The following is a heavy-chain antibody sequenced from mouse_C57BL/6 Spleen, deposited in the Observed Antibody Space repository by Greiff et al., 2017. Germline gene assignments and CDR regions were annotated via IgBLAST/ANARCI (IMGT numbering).Heavy chain of an antibody. V-gene: IGHV3-6*01. D-gene: IGHD1-1*01. CDR1: GYSITSGYY. CDR3: AREDLYYGSSYFDY. Sequence: EVKLQESGPGLVKPSQSLSLTCSVTGYSITSGYYWNWIRQFPGNKLEWMGYISYDGSNNYNPSLKNRISITRDTSKNQFFLKLNSVTTEDTATYYCAREDLYYGSSYFDYWGQGTTLTVSS. J-gene: IGHJ2*01. CDR2: ISYDGSN.